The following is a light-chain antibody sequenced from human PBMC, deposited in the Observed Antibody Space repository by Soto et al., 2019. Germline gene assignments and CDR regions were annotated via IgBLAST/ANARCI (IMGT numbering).Light chain of an antibody. CDR1: QNISSY. CDR2: AAS. CDR3: QQSYNTPFT. J-gene: IGKJ3*01. Sequence: DIQMTQSPSSLSASVGDRVTVTCRASQNISSYLNWYQQKPGKAPKLLIYAASSLQSGVPSRFSGRGSGTDFTLLISSLQPEDFVTYYCQQSYNTPFTFGPGTKVDLK. V-gene: IGKV1-39*01.